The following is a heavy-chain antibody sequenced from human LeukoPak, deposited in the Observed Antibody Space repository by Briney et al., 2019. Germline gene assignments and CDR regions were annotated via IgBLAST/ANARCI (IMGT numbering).Heavy chain of an antibody. Sequence: NSSETLSLTCTVSGGSISSGSYYWSWIRQPAGKGLEWIGRIYTSGSTNYNPSPKSRVTISVDPSKNQFSLKLSSVTAADTAVYYCARIGIAAAGTISYYYYMDVWGKGTTVTVSS. V-gene: IGHV4-61*02. CDR2: IYTSGST. CDR1: GGSISSGSYY. D-gene: IGHD6-13*01. CDR3: ARIGIAAAGTISYYYYMDV. J-gene: IGHJ6*03.